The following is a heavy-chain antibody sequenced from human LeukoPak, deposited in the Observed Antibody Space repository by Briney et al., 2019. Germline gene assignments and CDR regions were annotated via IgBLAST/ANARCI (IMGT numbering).Heavy chain of an antibody. V-gene: IGHV3-23*01. J-gene: IGHJ4*02. CDR2: ISGSGGGT. CDR1: GITLSNYG. D-gene: IGHD3-22*01. CDR3: AKRGVVIRVILVGFHKEAYYFDS. Sequence: GGSLRLSCAVSGITLSNYGMSWVRQAPGKGLEWVAGISGSGGGTKCADSVKGRFTISRDNPKNTLYLQMNSLRAEDTAVYFCAKRGVVIRVILVGFHKEAYYFDSWGQGALVTVSS.